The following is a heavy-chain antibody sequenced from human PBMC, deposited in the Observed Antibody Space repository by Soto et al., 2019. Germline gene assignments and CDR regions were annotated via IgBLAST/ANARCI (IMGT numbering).Heavy chain of an antibody. CDR1: GFTFSDHY. Sequence: PGGSLRLSCAASGFTFSDHYMSWIRQAPGRGLEWIGYSSSSGSFTRYADSVKGRFSISRDNAKNSLYLQMNSLRGDDTAVYYCVRSGDNYNLLDYWGQGTPVTVSS. V-gene: IGHV3-11*06. CDR2: SSSSGSFT. J-gene: IGHJ4*02. CDR3: VRSGDNYNLLDY. D-gene: IGHD1-1*01.